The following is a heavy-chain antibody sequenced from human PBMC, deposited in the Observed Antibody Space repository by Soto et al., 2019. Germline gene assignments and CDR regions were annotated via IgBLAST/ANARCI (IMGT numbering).Heavy chain of an antibody. Sequence: PSETLSLTCAVYGGSFSGYYWSWIRQPPGKGLEWIGEINHSGSTNYNPSLKSRVTISVDTSKNQFSLKLSSVTAADTAVYYCATGYGSGTWGQGTLVTVSS. CDR2: INHSGST. J-gene: IGHJ4*02. D-gene: IGHD3-10*01. V-gene: IGHV4-34*01. CDR1: GGSFSGYY. CDR3: ATGYGSGT.